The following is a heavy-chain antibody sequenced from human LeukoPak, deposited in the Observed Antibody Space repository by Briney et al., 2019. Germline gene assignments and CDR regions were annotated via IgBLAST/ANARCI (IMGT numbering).Heavy chain of an antibody. Sequence: GGSLRLSCAASGFTFSSYAMHWVRQAPGKGLEWVAVISYDGSNKYYADSVKGRFTISRDNSKNTLYLQMNSLRAEDTAVYYCARGDMDGYNAIDYWGQGTLVTVSS. CDR3: ARGDMDGYNAIDY. J-gene: IGHJ4*02. CDR2: ISYDGSNK. CDR1: GFTFSSYA. D-gene: IGHD5-24*01. V-gene: IGHV3-30-3*01.